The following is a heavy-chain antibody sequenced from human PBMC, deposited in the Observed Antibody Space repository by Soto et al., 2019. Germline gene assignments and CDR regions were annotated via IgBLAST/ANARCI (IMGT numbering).Heavy chain of an antibody. CDR1: GFTFTSSA. Sequence: ASVKVSCKASGFTFTSSAVQWVRQARGQRLEWIGWIVVGSGNTNYAQKFQERVTITRDMSTSTAYMELSSLRSEDTAVYYCAAEGADYGLRSPGYYYGMDAWGQGTTFTVSS. J-gene: IGHJ6*02. CDR3: AAEGADYGLRSPGYYYGMDA. V-gene: IGHV1-58*01. CDR2: IVVGSGNT. D-gene: IGHD4-17*01.